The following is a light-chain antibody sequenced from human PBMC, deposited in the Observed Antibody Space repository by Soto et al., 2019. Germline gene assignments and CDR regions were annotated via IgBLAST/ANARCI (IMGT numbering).Light chain of an antibody. CDR2: EVS. V-gene: IGLV2-14*01. Sequence: QSALTQPASVSGSPGQSITISCTGTGSYVGGYNYVSWYQHHPGKAPKLMIYEVSNRPSGVSNRFSGSKSGNTASLTISGLQAEDEADYYCSSYTSSSTPHVVFGGGTQLTVL. J-gene: IGLJ2*01. CDR3: SSYTSSSTPHVV. CDR1: GSYVGGYNY.